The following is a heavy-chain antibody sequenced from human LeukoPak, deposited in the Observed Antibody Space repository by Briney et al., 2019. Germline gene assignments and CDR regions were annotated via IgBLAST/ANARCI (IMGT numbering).Heavy chain of an antibody. J-gene: IGHJ4*02. CDR3: ARDLIVPDAMTGSGSYSTDY. D-gene: IGHD3-10*01. Sequence: SETLSLTCTVSGGSISSTRYYWGWIRQPPGKGLEWIGSIYYSGSTYYNPSLKSRVTMSVDTSKNQFSLKLSSVTAADTAVYYCARDLIVPDAMTGSGSYSTDYWGQGTLATVSS. V-gene: IGHV4-39*07. CDR1: GGSISSTRYY. CDR2: IYYSGST.